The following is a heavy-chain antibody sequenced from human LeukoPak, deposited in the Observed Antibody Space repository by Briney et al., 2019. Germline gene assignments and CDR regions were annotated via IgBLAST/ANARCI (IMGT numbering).Heavy chain of an antibody. CDR2: IFPGDSDT. Sequence: GESLKISCKGSGYSFTSYWIGWVRQKPGKGLEWMGIIFPGDSDTRYSPSFQGQVTISADKSISTAYLQWSSLKASDTAMYYCARRLTYDSRAYYCLDYWGQGALVTVSS. CDR1: GYSFTSYW. CDR3: ARRLTYDSRAYYCLDY. J-gene: IGHJ4*02. D-gene: IGHD3-22*01. V-gene: IGHV5-51*01.